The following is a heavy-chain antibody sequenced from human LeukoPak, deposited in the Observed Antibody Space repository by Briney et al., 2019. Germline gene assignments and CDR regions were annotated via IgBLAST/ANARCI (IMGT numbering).Heavy chain of an antibody. D-gene: IGHD3-3*01. Sequence: SETLSLTCAVYGGSFSGYYWSWIRQPPGKGLEWIGEINHSGSTNYNPSLKSRVTISVDTSKNQFSLKLSSVTAADTAVYYCARPSRPITILGVTWFAPWGQGPLVPVSP. V-gene: IGHV4-34*01. CDR1: GGSFSGYY. CDR3: ARPSRPITILGVTWFAP. CDR2: INHSGST. J-gene: IGHJ5*02.